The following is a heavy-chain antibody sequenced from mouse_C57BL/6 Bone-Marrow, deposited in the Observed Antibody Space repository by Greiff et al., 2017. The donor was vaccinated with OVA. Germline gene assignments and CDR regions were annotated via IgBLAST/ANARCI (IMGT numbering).Heavy chain of an antibody. J-gene: IGHJ4*01. Sequence: EVNLVESGGGLVKPGGSLKLSCAASGFTFSSYAMSWVRQTPEKRLEWVATISDGGSYTYYPDNVKGRFTISRDNAKNNLYLQMSHLKSEDTAMYYCAKLLRYPYYAMDYWGQGTSVTVSS. CDR1: GFTFSSYA. CDR2: ISDGGSYT. CDR3: AKLLRYPYYAMDY. V-gene: IGHV5-4*03. D-gene: IGHD1-1*01.